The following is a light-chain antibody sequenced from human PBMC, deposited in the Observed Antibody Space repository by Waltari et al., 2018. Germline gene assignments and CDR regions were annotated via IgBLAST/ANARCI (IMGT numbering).Light chain of an antibody. Sequence: QSALPQPASVSESPGQSITISCTGPSSDVGRYNLFSWYQQHPGKAPKLLIYEDTKRPSGVSNRFSGSKSGNTASLTISGLQAEDEADYYCCSYAASTISWVFGGGTKLTVL. CDR1: SSDVGRYNL. J-gene: IGLJ3*02. CDR3: CSYAASTISWV. V-gene: IGLV2-23*01. CDR2: EDT.